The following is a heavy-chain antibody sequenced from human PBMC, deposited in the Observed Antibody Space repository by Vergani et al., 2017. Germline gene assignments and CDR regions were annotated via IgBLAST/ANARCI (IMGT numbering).Heavy chain of an antibody. CDR1: GYTFTSYY. CDR3: ARATGELCGSCYYFDY. D-gene: IGHD2-15*01. CDR2: INPSGGST. V-gene: IGHV1-46*01. J-gene: IGHJ4*02. Sequence: QVQLVQSGAEVKKPGASVKVSCKASGYTFTSYYMHWVRQAPGQGLEWMGIINPSGGSTSYAQKFQGRVTMTRDTSTSTVYMELSRLRSEDTAVYYCARATGELCGSCYYFDYWGQGTLVTVSS.